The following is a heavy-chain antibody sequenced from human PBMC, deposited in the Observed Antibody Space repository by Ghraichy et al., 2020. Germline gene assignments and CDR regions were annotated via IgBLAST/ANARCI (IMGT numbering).Heavy chain of an antibody. J-gene: IGHJ4*02. V-gene: IGHV4-39*01. D-gene: IGHD4-17*01. CDR1: GDSISTSYY. CDR3: ARISDYGGYYFDY. Sequence: SQTLSLTCTVFGDSISTSYYWGWIRQPPGKGLEWIGIVYRDGTTHYSPTLKSRVAISVDKSKNQFSLKVTSVTAADTAVYFCARISDYGGYYFDYWGQGTLVTVSS. CDR2: VYRDGTT.